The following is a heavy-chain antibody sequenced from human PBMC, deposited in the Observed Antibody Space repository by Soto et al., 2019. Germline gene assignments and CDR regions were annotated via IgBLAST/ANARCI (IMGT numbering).Heavy chain of an antibody. CDR1: GFTFSSYS. J-gene: IGHJ6*03. V-gene: IGHV3-21*06. D-gene: IGHD3-10*01. CDR2: ISSGGEYT. Sequence: PGGSLILSCVVSGFTFSSYSMNWVRQAPGKGLEWVSSISSGGEYTYYADSVKGRFTISRDNAKNSVYLQMNSLTAEDTALYYCARDFKESQYYYYCMDVWGKGTTVTVSS. CDR3: ARDFKESQYYYYCMDV.